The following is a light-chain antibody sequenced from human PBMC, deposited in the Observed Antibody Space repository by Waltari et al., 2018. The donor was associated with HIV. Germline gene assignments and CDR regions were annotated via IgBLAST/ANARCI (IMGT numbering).Light chain of an antibody. CDR2: RVH. CDR3: TSYSTSSSLVV. Sequence: QSALIQTASVSGSPGPSITISCPAPNTDSALHALVPVYQPPSGEDPKLLIFRVHTPALGVSDRFVGSRSGTTASLTISQLHPDDEAQYYCTSYSTSSSLVVFGGGTRVILL. CDR1: NTDSALHAL. V-gene: IGLV2-14*01. J-gene: IGLJ2*01.